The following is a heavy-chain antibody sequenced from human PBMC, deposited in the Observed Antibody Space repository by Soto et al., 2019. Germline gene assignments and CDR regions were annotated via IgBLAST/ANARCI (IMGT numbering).Heavy chain of an antibody. J-gene: IGHJ3*02. Sequence: GGSLRLSCAASGFTFISYGMHWVLQAPCKGLEWVALIWYDGSNKYYVDSVKGRFTISRDNSKNTLYLQMNSLRAEDTAVYYCARLPQLEWLLPNDAFDIWGQGTMVTVSS. CDR2: IWYDGSNK. V-gene: IGHV3-33*01. D-gene: IGHD3-3*01. CDR1: GFTFISYG. CDR3: ARLPQLEWLLPNDAFDI.